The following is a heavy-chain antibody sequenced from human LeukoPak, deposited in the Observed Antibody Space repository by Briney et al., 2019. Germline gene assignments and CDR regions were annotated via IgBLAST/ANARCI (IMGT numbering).Heavy chain of an antibody. CDR3: TRGLIQGAFDF. J-gene: IGHJ3*01. Sequence: GGSLRLSCAASGFTFSSFEMSWVRQAPGKGLEWVALISGSGATIYYADSVKGRFTISRDNAKNSVELQLNSLRVEDTAVYYCTRGLIQGAFDFWGQGTLVTVSS. V-gene: IGHV3-48*03. CDR2: ISGSGATI. D-gene: IGHD3-16*01. CDR1: GFTFSSFE.